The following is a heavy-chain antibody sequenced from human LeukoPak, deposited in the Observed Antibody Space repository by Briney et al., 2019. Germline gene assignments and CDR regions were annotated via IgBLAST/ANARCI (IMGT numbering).Heavy chain of an antibody. CDR1: GNTFTRYY. CDR2: INPSGGST. Sequence: ASVKVSCKAFGNTFTRYYMHWVRQAPGQGPEWMGVINPSGGSTIYAQKFQGRVTLTRDLSTNTDYLELRSLRSEDTAVYYCARDNAVRDEAWWFNPWGQGTLVTVSS. D-gene: IGHD5-24*01. V-gene: IGHV1-46*01. CDR3: ARDNAVRDEAWWFNP. J-gene: IGHJ5*02.